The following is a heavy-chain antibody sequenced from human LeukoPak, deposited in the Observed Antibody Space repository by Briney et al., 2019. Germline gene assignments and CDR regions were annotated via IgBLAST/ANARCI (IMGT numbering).Heavy chain of an antibody. CDR2: INPNSGGT. CDR1: GYTFTSYG. V-gene: IGHV1-2*02. D-gene: IGHD2-21*01. Sequence: ASVKVSCKASGYTFTSYGISWVRQAPGQGLEWMGWINPNSGGTNYAQKFQGRVTMTRDTSISTAYMELSRLRSDDTAVYYCARSGPCGGDCYSSAGDYWGQGTLVTVSS. CDR3: ARSGPCGGDCYSSAGDY. J-gene: IGHJ4*02.